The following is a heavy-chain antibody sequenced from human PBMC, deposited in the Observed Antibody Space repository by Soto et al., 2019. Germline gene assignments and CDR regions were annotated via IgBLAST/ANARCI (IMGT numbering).Heavy chain of an antibody. Sequence: QLQLQDSGPGLVKPSETLSLTCTVSGGSISSSSYYWGWIRQPPGKGLEWIGCIYYSGSTYYNPSPKSRFTIAEDTSKNQFSLKLSSVTAADTAVYYCARHYPYYDFWSASLEVDYYYGTDGCGQGTTVTVSS. CDR2: IYYSGST. J-gene: IGHJ6*02. V-gene: IGHV4-39*01. CDR1: GGSISSSSYY. D-gene: IGHD3-3*01. CDR3: ARHYPYYDFWSASLEVDYYYGTDG.